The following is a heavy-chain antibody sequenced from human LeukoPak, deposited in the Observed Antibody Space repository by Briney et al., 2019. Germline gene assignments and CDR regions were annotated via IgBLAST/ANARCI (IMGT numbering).Heavy chain of an antibody. CDR1: GFTVSSKY. D-gene: IGHD3-10*01. CDR3: TLIQGWGAGSYFLDY. J-gene: IGHJ4*02. V-gene: IGHV3-66*01. CDR2: ISGGDTT. Sequence: GGSLRLSCAASGFTVSSKYMSWVRQAPGKGLEWVSVISGGDTTYYADSVKGRFTISRDNSKNTLYLQMNSLRSEDTAVYYCTLIQGWGAGSYFLDYWGQGALVTVSS.